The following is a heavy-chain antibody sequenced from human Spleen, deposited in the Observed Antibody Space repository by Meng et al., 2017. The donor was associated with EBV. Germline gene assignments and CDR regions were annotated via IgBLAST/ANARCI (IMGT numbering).Heavy chain of an antibody. CDR1: GGTFSSYL. V-gene: IGHV1-69*06. CDR3: ATAYYGSGGYYYNWFDP. J-gene: IGHJ5*02. D-gene: IGHD3-22*01. Sequence: GEVVQCGVEVKKPGSSVRVSCKASGGTFSSYLISWVRQAPGQGLEWMGGIIPNSGSTDYAQNFQGRVTITADTSTSTTNMELSSLRSEDTAVYYCATAYYGSGGYYYNWFDPWGQGTLVTVSS. CDR2: IIPNSGST.